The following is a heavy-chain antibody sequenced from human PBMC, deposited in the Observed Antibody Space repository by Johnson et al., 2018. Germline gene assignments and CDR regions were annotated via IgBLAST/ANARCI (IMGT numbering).Heavy chain of an antibody. D-gene: IGHD3-22*01. CDR1: GYTFTWYD. Sequence: VQLVQSGTEVKKPGASVKVSCKASGYTFTWYDINWVRQAPGKGLEWVSVIYTGGSTYYADSVKGRFTISRDNSKNMLYLQMNSLRAEDTAVYYCARARGYYSLYFQHWGQGTLVTVSS. J-gene: IGHJ1*01. V-gene: IGHV3-53*01. CDR2: IYTGGST. CDR3: ARARGYYSLYFQH.